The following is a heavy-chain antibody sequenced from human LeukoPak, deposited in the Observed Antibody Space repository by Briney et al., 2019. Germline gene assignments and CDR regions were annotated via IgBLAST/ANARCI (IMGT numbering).Heavy chain of an antibody. CDR2: IYYTGAT. J-gene: IGHJ6*03. CDR3: AGGYYYFMYV. CDR1: RGSISSNY. V-gene: IGHV4-59*01. Sequence: PSETLSLTCTVSRGSISSNYWSWSPHPPGEGLEWVGLIYYTGATNYNSSLKGRATISADTSTKYFSLKLNSMTAAETAVYYCAGGYYYFMYVWSKGTTVTVSS. D-gene: IGHD2-15*01.